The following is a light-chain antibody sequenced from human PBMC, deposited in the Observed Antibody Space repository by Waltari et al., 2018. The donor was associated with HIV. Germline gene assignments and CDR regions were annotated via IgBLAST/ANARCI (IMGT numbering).Light chain of an antibody. CDR3: QQRSNWPPLT. CDR2: DAA. V-gene: IGKV3-11*01. J-gene: IGKJ4*01. Sequence: EIVLTQSPATLSLPPGERATLSCRASQSVSSYLAWYQQKPGQAPRLLIYDAANRATGIPARFSGSGSGTDCTLTISSLEPEDFAVYYCQQRSNWPPLTFGGGTKVEIK. CDR1: QSVSSY.